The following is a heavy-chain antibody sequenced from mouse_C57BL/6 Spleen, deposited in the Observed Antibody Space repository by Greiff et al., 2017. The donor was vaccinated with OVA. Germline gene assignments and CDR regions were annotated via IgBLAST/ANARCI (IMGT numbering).Heavy chain of an antibody. V-gene: IGHV1-69*01. Sequence: QVQLQQPGAELVMPGASVKLSCKASGYTFTSYWMHWVKQRPGQGLEWIGEIDPSDSYTNYNQKFKGKSTLTVDKSSSTAYMQLSSLTSEDSAVYYCARREGVTTHYYAMDYWGQGTSVTVSS. CDR2: IDPSDSYT. CDR1: GYTFTSYW. D-gene: IGHD2-5*01. CDR3: ARREGVTTHYYAMDY. J-gene: IGHJ4*01.